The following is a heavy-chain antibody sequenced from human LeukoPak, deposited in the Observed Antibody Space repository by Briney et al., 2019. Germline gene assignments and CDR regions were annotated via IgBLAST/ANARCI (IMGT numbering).Heavy chain of an antibody. V-gene: IGHV5-51*01. CDR3: ARQFCGNRECDY. CDR2: IYTGDSDT. Sequence: GEPLNISRNGSGYTFHNDWLSVGRQMPGKGLEWMGIIYTGDSDTRYSPSFQGQVTISTHKSISTAYLQWSSLKASDTAMYYCARQFCGNRECDYWGRGTLVTVSS. D-gene: IGHD4-23*01. J-gene: IGHJ4*02. CDR1: GYTFHNDW.